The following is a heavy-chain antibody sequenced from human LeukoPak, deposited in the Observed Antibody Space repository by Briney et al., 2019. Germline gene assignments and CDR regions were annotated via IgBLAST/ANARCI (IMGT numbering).Heavy chain of an antibody. Sequence: QAGGALRLSCAASGFTFSSFGMSWVRQAPGKGLECVLVIGGTGVTTYYADSVKGRFTISRDNAKNSLYLQMNSLRAEDTAVYYCAERGITMIGGVWGKGTTVTISS. CDR2: IGGTGVTT. J-gene: IGHJ6*04. V-gene: IGHV3-23*01. CDR3: AERGITMIGGV. CDR1: GFTFSSFG. D-gene: IGHD3-10*02.